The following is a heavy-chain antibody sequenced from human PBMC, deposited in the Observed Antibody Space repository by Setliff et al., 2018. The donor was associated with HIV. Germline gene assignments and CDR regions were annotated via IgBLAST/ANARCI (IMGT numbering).Heavy chain of an antibody. CDR1: GGSFSGY. CDR3: ASRVYYYDSSGYLREEGFDP. J-gene: IGHJ5*02. V-gene: IGHV4-34*01. CDR2: IYYSGST. D-gene: IGHD3-22*01. Sequence: PSETLSLTCAVYGGSFSGYWSWIRQPPGKGLEWIGSIYYSGSTYYNPSLKSRVTISVDTSKNQFSLKLSSVTAADAAVYYCASRVYYYDSSGYLREEGFDPWGQGTLVTVSS.